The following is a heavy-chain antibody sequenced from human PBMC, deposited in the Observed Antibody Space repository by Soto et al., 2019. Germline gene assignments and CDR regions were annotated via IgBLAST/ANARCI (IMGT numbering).Heavy chain of an antibody. CDR1: GFTFSSYW. CDR3: ARGLSGYYGFDY. Sequence: EVQLVESGGGLVQFGGSLRLSCAASGFTFSSYWMHWVRQVPGKGLVWVSRIKGDGTNTGYADSVKGRFTISRDNVKNTLYQLMNSLRAEDTAVYYWARGLSGYYGFDYWGQGTLVTVSS. V-gene: IGHV3-74*01. D-gene: IGHD5-12*01. CDR2: IKGDGTNT. J-gene: IGHJ4*02.